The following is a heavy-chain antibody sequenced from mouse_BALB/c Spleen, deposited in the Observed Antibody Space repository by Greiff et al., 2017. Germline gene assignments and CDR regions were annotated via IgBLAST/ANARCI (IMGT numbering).Heavy chain of an antibody. CDR1: GYTFTNYW. J-gene: IGHJ2*01. CDR2: IYPGGGYT. CDR3: ARAYGNSNFDY. V-gene: IGHV1-63*02. Sequence: LVESGAELVRPGTSVKISCKASGYTFTNYWLGWVKQRPGHGLEWIGDIYPGGGYTNYNEKFKGKATLTADTSSSTAYMQLSSLTSEDSAVYFCARAYGNSNFDYWGQGTTLTVSS. D-gene: IGHD2-1*01.